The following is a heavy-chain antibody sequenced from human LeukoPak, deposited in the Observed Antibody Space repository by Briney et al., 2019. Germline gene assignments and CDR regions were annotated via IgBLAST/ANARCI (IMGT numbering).Heavy chain of an antibody. CDR1: GYTFTSYG. J-gene: IGHJ6*02. D-gene: IGHD2-21*02. Sequence: ASVKVSCKASGYTFTSYGITWVRQAPGQGLEWMGWISAYNGNTNYAQKLQGRVTMTTDTSTSTAYLELRSLRSDDTAVYYCASTALAYCGGDCYQYYYYYGMDVWGQGTTVTVSS. V-gene: IGHV1-18*01. CDR2: ISAYNGNT. CDR3: ASTALAYCGGDCYQYYYYYGMDV.